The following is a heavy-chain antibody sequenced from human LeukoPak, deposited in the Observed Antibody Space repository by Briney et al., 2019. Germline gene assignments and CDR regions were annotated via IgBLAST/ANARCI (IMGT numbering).Heavy chain of an antibody. Sequence: GASVTVSCTASGYTFTDYYMHWVRQAPGQGFEWMGWINPNDGDTNYAQKFQGRVTMTRDTSISTAHMEVSRLRSDDTAVYYCARANFLYCSSSTCLFDSWGQGTLVTVSS. CDR2: INPNDGDT. V-gene: IGHV1-2*02. D-gene: IGHD2-2*01. CDR3: ARANFLYCSSSTCLFDS. J-gene: IGHJ4*02. CDR1: GYTFTDYY.